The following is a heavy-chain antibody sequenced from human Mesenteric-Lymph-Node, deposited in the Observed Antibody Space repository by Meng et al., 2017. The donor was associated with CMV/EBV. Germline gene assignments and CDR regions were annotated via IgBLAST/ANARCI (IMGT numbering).Heavy chain of an antibody. Sequence: ASVKVSCKASGYTLADYYVHWVRQAPGQGLEWMGWINPSFGGTDYAPKFQGRVTMTRDTSMSTVYMELSRLRSDDTAVYYCAREGTTTTAFDLLIPNNWFDPWGQGTLVTVSS. V-gene: IGHV1-2*02. CDR3: AREGTTTTAFDLLIPNNWFDP. D-gene: IGHD1-26*01. CDR2: INPSFGGT. J-gene: IGHJ5*02. CDR1: GYTLADYY.